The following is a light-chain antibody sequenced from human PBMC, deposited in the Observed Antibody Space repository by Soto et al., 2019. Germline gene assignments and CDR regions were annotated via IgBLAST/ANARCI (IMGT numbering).Light chain of an antibody. CDR3: QQCHSTPT. CDR2: GAS. Sequence: DIQMTQSPSSLSASVGDRVTITCRASQSISSYLNWYQQKPGKAPKFLIYGASSLQSGVPSRFSGGGSGTDFNLTLSSLQPEDFANYYCQQCHSTPTFGLGTKVEIK. V-gene: IGKV1-39*01. J-gene: IGKJ1*01. CDR1: QSISSY.